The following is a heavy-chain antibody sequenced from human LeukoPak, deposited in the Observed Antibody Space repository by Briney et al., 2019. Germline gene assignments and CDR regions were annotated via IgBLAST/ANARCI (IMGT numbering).Heavy chain of an antibody. J-gene: IGHJ6*02. CDR3: ARTYSSSSGGLYFYYYGLDV. D-gene: IGHD6-13*01. CDR1: GFTFSGYA. V-gene: IGHV3-30-3*01. CDR2: ISYDGSNK. Sequence: GGSLRLSCAASGFTFSGYAMHWVRQAPGKGLEWVAVISYDGSNKYYADSVKGRFTISRDTSKNTLYLEMNSLRPEDTAMYYCARTYSSSSGGLYFYYYGLDVWGQGTTVAVSS.